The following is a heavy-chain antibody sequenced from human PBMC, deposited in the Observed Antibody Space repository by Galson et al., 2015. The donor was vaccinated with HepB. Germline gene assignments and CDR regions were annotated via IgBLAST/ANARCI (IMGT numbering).Heavy chain of an antibody. V-gene: IGHV3-30*18. CDR3: AKEDSTIFGVVPPSY. CDR1: GFTFSSYG. Sequence: SLRLSCAASGFTFSSYGMHWVRQAPGKGLEWVAVISYDGSNKYYADSVKGRFTISRDNSKNTLYLQMNSLRAEDTAVYYCAKEDSTIFGVVPPSYWGQGTLVTVSS. J-gene: IGHJ4*02. CDR2: ISYDGSNK. D-gene: IGHD3-3*01.